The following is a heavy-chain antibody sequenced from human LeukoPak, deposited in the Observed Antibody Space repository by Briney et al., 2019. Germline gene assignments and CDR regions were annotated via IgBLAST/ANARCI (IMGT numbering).Heavy chain of an antibody. CDR1: GGSFSGYY. CDR2: INHGGDT. V-gene: IGHV4-34*01. Sequence: PSETLSLTCAVYGGSFSGYYWNWIRQPPGKGLEWIGEINHGGDTNYNPSLKSRVTISVDTSKNQFSLKLSSVTAADTAVYYCARLRPGYCSSTSCSYFDYWGQGTLVTVSS. CDR3: ARLRPGYCSSTSCSYFDY. D-gene: IGHD2-2*01. J-gene: IGHJ4*02.